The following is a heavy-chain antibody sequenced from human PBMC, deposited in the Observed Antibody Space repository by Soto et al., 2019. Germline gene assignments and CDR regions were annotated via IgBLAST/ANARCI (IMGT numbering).Heavy chain of an antibody. V-gene: IGHV4-4*02. CDR2: IYRTGST. CDR3: ASRDPGTSVDY. CDR1: GGPKSTSNNW. J-gene: IGHJ4*02. Sequence: SETLSLTCTVSGGPKSTSNNWWTWVRQPPGQGLEWIGEIYRTGSTNYNPSLKSRVTISLDKSENQFSLKVTSLTAADTAVYYCASRDPGTSVDYWGQGTLVTVSS. D-gene: IGHD1-7*01.